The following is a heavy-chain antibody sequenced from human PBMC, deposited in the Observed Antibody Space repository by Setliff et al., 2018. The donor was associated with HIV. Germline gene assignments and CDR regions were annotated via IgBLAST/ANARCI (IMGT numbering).Heavy chain of an antibody. J-gene: IGHJ4*02. CDR2: ISYDGSNK. V-gene: IGHV3-30*04. D-gene: IGHD3-22*01. CDR1: GFTFRTYS. CDR3: ARQAHPRGYYGSAGLFDY. Sequence: GGSLRLSCAASGFTFRTYSMHWVRQAPGKGLGWVAGISYDGSNKYYTDSVKGRFTMSRDNAKNSLYLQMNSLRAEDTAVYYCARQAHPRGYYGSAGLFDYWGQGTPVTVSS.